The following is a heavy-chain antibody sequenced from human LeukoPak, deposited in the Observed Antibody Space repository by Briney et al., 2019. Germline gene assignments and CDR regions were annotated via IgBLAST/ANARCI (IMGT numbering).Heavy chain of an antibody. J-gene: IGHJ4*02. CDR1: GFPFSSYS. CDR3: ARVFGSGTHLIDY. V-gene: IGHV1-18*01. D-gene: IGHD3-10*01. CDR2: INIYNGDT. Sequence: ASVKVSCKASGFPFSSYSINWVRQAPGQGLDWMAWINIYNGDTKYAHNFQGRVTLTTDTSTTTASMELRGLRSDDTAVYFCARVFGSGTHLIDYWGQGTLVTVSS.